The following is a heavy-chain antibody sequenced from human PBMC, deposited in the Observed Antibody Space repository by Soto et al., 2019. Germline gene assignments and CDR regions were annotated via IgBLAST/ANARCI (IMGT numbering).Heavy chain of an antibody. CDR1: GYTFTSYG. Sequence: QVPLVQSGAEVKKPGASVKVSCKASGYTFTSYGISWVRQAPGQGLEWMGWISAYNGNTNYAQKLQGRVTMTTDTSTSTAYMELRSLRSDDTAVYYCARDVNSGEYYYGSGFDYWGQGTLVTVSS. D-gene: IGHD3-10*01. CDR2: ISAYNGNT. CDR3: ARDVNSGEYYYGSGFDY. V-gene: IGHV1-18*01. J-gene: IGHJ4*02.